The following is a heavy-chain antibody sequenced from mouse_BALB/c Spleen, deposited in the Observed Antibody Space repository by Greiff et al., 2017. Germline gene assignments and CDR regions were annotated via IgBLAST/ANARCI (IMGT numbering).Heavy chain of an antibody. V-gene: IGHV3-6*02. J-gene: IGHJ3*01. Sequence: EVQLVESGPGLVKPSQSLSLTCSVTGYSITSGYYWNWIRQFPGNKLEWMGYISYDGSNNYNPSLKNRISITRDTSKNQFFLKLNSVTTEDTATYYCARVGYGNYFAYWGQGTLVTVSA. D-gene: IGHD2-10*02. CDR3: ARVGYGNYFAY. CDR1: GYSITSGYY. CDR2: ISYDGSN.